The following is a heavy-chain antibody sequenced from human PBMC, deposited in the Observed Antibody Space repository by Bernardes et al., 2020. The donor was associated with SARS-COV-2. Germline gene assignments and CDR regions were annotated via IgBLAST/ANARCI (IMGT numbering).Heavy chain of an antibody. Sequence: SETLSLTCTVSGGSISSNYWSWIRQPPGKGLEWNGYIYYSGSTNYNPTLKGRVTISVDTSTNQFSLKLSSVTAADTAVYYCAGGSYNNYYYYYGMDVWGQGTTVTVSS. D-gene: IGHD3-10*01. J-gene: IGHJ6*02. CDR2: IYYSGST. CDR1: GGSISSNY. V-gene: IGHV4-59*01. CDR3: AGGSYNNYYYYYGMDV.